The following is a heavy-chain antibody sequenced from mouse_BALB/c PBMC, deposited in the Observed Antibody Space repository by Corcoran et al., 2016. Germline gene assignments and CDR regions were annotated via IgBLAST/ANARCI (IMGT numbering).Heavy chain of an antibody. D-gene: IGHD1-1*01. Sequence: QVQLQQSGAELMKPGASVKISCKATGYTFRSYWIEWVKQRPGHGLEWIGEILPGSGSTNYNEKFKGKATFTAATSSNTAYMQLSSLTSEDSAVYYCARNYGSSYDWYVDVWGAGTTVTVSS. CDR2: ILPGSGST. CDR3: ARNYGSSYDWYVDV. J-gene: IGHJ1*01. CDR1: GYTFRSYW. V-gene: IGHV1-9*01.